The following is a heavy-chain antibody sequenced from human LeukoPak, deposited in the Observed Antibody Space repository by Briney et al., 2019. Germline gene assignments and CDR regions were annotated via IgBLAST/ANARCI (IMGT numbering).Heavy chain of an antibody. Sequence: GGPLRLSCTASGFTFDNYDMRWVRQPPGKGLEWFSGISGSSGRPGYADSVKGRFSISRDNAKNSLYLQMNSLRAEDTAFYYCATEVITLGMDAFTIWGRGTMVTVSS. CDR1: GFTFDNYD. D-gene: IGHD3-10*01. J-gene: IGHJ3*02. V-gene: IGHV3-20*04. CDR3: ATEVITLGMDAFTI. CDR2: ISGSSGRP.